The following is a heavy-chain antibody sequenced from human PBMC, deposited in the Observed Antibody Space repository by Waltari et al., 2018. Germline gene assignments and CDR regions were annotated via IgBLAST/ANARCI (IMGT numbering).Heavy chain of an antibody. Sequence: EVQLVESGGGLVQPGGSLRLSCAASGFTFSSYEMHWVRQAPGKGLEWVSYISSSGSTIYYADSVKGRFTISRDNGKNSLYLQMNSLRAEDTAVYYCARKAAGTGCFDYWGQGTLVTVSS. J-gene: IGHJ4*02. V-gene: IGHV3-48*03. CDR2: ISSSGSTI. CDR3: ARKAAGTGCFDY. D-gene: IGHD6-13*01. CDR1: GFTFSSYE.